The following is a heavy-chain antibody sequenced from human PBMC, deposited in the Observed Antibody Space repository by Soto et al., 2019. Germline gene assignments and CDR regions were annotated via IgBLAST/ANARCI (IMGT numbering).Heavy chain of an antibody. CDR1: GGTFSSYS. CDR2: IIPIFGTA. Sequence: SVKVSCKASGGTFSSYSISWVRQAPGQGLEWMGGIIPIFGTANYAQKFQGRVTITADESTSTAYMELSSLRSEDTAVYYCARGGYSAMVRGVITPHYYYGMDVWGQGTTVTVSS. J-gene: IGHJ6*02. CDR3: ARGGYSAMVRGVITPHYYYGMDV. V-gene: IGHV1-69*13. D-gene: IGHD3-10*01.